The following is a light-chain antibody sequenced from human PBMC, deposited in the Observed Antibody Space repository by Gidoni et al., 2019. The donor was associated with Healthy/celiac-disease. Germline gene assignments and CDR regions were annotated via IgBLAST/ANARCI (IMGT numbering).Light chain of an antibody. Sequence: DIQMTQSPSSLSASVGDRVTITCQASQDISNYLNWYQQKPGVPSRFSGSGSGTDFTFTISSLQPEDIATYYCQQYDNLPRTFGQGTKVEIK. V-gene: IGKV1-33*01. J-gene: IGKJ1*01. CDR1: QDISNY. CDR3: QQYDNLPRT.